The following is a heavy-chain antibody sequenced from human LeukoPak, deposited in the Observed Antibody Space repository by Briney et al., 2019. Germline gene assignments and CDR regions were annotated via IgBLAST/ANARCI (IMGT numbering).Heavy chain of an antibody. CDR1: GFTFSDYY. V-gene: IGHV3-11*01. CDR2: ISSSGSTI. J-gene: IGHJ4*02. Sequence: GGSLRLSCAASGFTFSDYYMSWIRQAPGKGLEWVSYISSSGSTIYYADSVKGRFTISRDNAKTSLYLQMNSLRAEDTAVYYCARDGYCSGGSCYGYYFDYWGQGTLVTVSS. D-gene: IGHD2-15*01. CDR3: ARDGYCSGGSCYGYYFDY.